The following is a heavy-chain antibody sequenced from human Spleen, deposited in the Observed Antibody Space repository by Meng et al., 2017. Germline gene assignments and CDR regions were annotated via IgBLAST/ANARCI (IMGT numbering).Heavy chain of an antibody. J-gene: IGHJ6*02. Sequence: GESLKISCAASGFTFSNAWMSWVRQAPGKGLEWVSVIYSGGSTYYADSVKGRFTISRDNSKNTLYLQMNSLRAEDTAVYYCARDSYDYVWGSYRSGYYYYGMDVWGQGTTVTVSS. D-gene: IGHD3-16*02. V-gene: IGHV3-66*02. CDR2: IYSGGST. CDR1: GFTFSNAW. CDR3: ARDSYDYVWGSYRSGYYYYGMDV.